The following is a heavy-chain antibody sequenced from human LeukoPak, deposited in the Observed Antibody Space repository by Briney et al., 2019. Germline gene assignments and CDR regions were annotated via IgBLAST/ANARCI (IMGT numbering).Heavy chain of an antibody. CDR2: IKSKTDGGTT. D-gene: IGHD3-10*01. CDR1: GFTFSNAW. V-gene: IGHV3-15*01. Sequence: GGSLRLSCAASGFTFSNAWMSWVRQAPGKGLEWVGRIKSKTDGGTTDYAAPVKGRFTISRDDSKNTLYLQMNSLKTEDTAVYYCTTDPDYYGSGSYGDIWGQGTMVTVSS. J-gene: IGHJ3*02. CDR3: TTDPDYYGSGSYGDI.